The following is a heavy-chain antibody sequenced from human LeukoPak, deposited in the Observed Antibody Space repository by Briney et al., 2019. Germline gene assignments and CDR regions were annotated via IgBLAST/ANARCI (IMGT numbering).Heavy chain of an antibody. D-gene: IGHD6-19*01. J-gene: IGHJ3*02. Sequence: GSLRLSCAASGFTFSGSDMHWVRQASGKGLEWIGRIRSKANSYATAYVASVKGRFTISRDDSKNTAYLQMNSLKTEDTAVYYCKVVAGTGAFDIWGQGTVVTVSS. CDR1: GFTFSGSD. CDR3: KVVAGTGAFDI. V-gene: IGHV3-73*01. CDR2: IRSKANSYAT.